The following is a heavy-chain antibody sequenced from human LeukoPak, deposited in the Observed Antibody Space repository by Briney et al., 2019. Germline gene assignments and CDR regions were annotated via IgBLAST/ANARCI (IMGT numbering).Heavy chain of an antibody. CDR3: ARHFDSSGWYEAY. D-gene: IGHD6-19*01. V-gene: IGHV4-59*08. CDR1: GGSISSYY. J-gene: IGHJ4*02. Sequence: SETLSLTCTVSGGSISSYYWSWIRQPPGKGLEWIGYIYYSGSTNYNPSLKSRVTISVDTSKDQFSLKLSSVTAADTAVYYCARHFDSSGWYEAYWGQGTLVTVSS. CDR2: IYYSGST.